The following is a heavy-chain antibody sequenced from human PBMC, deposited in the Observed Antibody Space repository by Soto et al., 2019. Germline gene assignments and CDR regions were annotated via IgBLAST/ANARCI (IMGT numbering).Heavy chain of an antibody. CDR2: MNPNTGNT. D-gene: IGHD3-10*01. Sequence: QVQLVQSGAEVKNPGASVKVSCKASGYTFTSSDVNWVRQATGQGLEWMGWMNPNTGNTGYAEKFQGRVTMTRDTSTTTAYMELSSLRSEDTAVYYCAKDSVVRGSYWGQGTLVTVSS. CDR1: GYTFTSSD. CDR3: AKDSVVRGSY. J-gene: IGHJ4*02. V-gene: IGHV1-8*01.